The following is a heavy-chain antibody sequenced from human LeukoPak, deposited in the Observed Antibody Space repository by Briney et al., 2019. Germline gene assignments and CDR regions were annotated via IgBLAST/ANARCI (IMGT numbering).Heavy chain of an antibody. V-gene: IGHV3-33*01. CDR1: GFTFSSYG. Sequence: PGGTLRLSCAASGFTFSSYGIHWVRQAPRKGQERVAVIWYDGSNKYYADSLKGRFTISRDNSKNTLYLQMNSLRAEDTAVYYCARGYGGNSWYFDYWGQGTLVTVSS. CDR2: IWYDGSNK. CDR3: ARGYGGNSWYFDY. D-gene: IGHD4-23*01. J-gene: IGHJ4*02.